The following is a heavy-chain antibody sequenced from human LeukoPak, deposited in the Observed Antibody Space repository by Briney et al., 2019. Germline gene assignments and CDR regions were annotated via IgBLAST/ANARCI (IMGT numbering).Heavy chain of an antibody. Sequence: GASVKVSCKASVGTFTSYAISWVRQAPGQGPEWMGGIIPIFGTANYAQKFQGRVTITADESTSTAYMELSSLRSEDTAVYYCARATWTILNWFDPWGQGTLVTVSS. CDR1: VGTFTSYA. D-gene: IGHD3/OR15-3a*01. CDR2: IIPIFGTA. CDR3: ARATWTILNWFDP. V-gene: IGHV1-69*13. J-gene: IGHJ5*02.